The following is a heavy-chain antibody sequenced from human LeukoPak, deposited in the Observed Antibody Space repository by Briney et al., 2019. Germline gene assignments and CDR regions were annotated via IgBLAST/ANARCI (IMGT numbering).Heavy chain of an antibody. CDR1: GFTFKNYG. J-gene: IGHJ4*02. CDR2: ISPGGETP. D-gene: IGHD1-14*01. V-gene: IGHV3-23*01. Sequence: GGSLRLSCAASGFTFKNYGMNWVRQAPGKGLEWVSGISPGGETPYYADSVRGRFTISRDNSKNTLYLQMNSLRAEDTAVYYCARRAGIYSHPYDYWGQGTLVTVSS. CDR3: ARRAGIYSHPYDY.